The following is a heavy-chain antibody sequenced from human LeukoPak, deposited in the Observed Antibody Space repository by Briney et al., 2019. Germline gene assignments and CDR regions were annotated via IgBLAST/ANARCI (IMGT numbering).Heavy chain of an antibody. Sequence: PGGSLRLSCVASGFTFGKYWMSWVRQAPGKGLEWVSAISGSGGSTYYADSVKGRFTISRDNSKNTLYLQMNSLRAEDTAVYYCAKAVAVAGLAYFDYWGQGTLVTVSS. CDR3: AKAVAVAGLAYFDY. J-gene: IGHJ4*02. CDR2: ISGSGGST. D-gene: IGHD6-19*01. CDR1: GFTFGKYW. V-gene: IGHV3-23*01.